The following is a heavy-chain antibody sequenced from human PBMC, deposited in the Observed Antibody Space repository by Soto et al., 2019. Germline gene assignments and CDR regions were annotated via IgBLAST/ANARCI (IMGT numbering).Heavy chain of an antibody. CDR3: AKDLGHGGRGAFDI. CDR1: GFTFSSYG. J-gene: IGHJ3*02. V-gene: IGHV3-30*18. CDR2: ISYDGSNK. D-gene: IGHD3-10*01. Sequence: QVQLVESGGGVVQPGRSLRLSCAASGFTFSSYGMHWVRQAPGKGLEWVALISYDGSNKYYADSVKGRFTISRDNSKNTLYLQMNSLRTEDTDVYYCAKDLGHGGRGAFDIWGHGTMVTVSS.